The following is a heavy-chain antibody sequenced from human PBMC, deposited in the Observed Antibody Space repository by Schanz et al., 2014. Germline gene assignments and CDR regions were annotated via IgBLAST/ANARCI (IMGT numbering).Heavy chain of an antibody. J-gene: IGHJ4*02. CDR3: ARDAADFYDILTEEDY. D-gene: IGHD3-9*01. Sequence: QIQLLQSGPEVKKPGATVKVSCKASGYIFINSGISWVRQAPGQGLEWMGWISACNGNTKYPQKLQGRVTMTTGTSTSTAYMELRSLRSDDTAVYYCARDAADFYDILTEEDYWGQGTLVTVSS. CDR1: GYIFINSG. V-gene: IGHV1-18*01. CDR2: ISACNGNT.